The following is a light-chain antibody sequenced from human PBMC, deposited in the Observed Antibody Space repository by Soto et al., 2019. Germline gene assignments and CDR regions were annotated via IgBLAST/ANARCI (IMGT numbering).Light chain of an antibody. CDR1: RSDVGGYNL. Sequence: QSGLTQTDSVSGSPGQSITMSCTGSRSDVGGYNLVSWYQQHPGKAPKLLISDDNKRPSGVSDRFSGSKSGNTASLTISGLQAEDEGDYYCSSYAGRITLVFGGGTKLTVL. V-gene: IGLV2-23*01. CDR2: DDN. CDR3: SSYAGRITLV. J-gene: IGLJ2*01.